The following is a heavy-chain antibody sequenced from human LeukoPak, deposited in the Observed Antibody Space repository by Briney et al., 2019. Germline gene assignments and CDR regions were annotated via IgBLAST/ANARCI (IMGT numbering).Heavy chain of an antibody. J-gene: IGHJ6*03. CDR3: ASWELLNYMDV. Sequence: GGSLRLSCAASGFTFSSYSMNWVRQAPGKGLEWVSYISGSSSTIYYADSVKGRFTISRDNAKNSLYLQMNSLRAEDTAVYYCASWELLNYMDVWGKGTTVTVSS. CDR1: GFTFSSYS. V-gene: IGHV3-48*04. CDR2: ISGSSSTI. D-gene: IGHD1-26*01.